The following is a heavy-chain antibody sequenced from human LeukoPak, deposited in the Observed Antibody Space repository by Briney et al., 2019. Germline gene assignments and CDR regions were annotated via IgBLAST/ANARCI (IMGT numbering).Heavy chain of an antibody. Sequence: GGSLRLSCAASGFTFSNAWMSWVRQAPGKGLEWVGRIKSKTDGGTTDYAAPVKGRFTISRDDSKNTLYLQMNSLKTEDTAVYYCTTDSAIGIVGAWDYYYMDVWGKGTTVTVSS. CDR2: IKSKTDGGTT. J-gene: IGHJ6*03. CDR1: GFTFSNAW. D-gene: IGHD1-26*01. V-gene: IGHV3-15*01. CDR3: TTDSAIGIVGAWDYYYMDV.